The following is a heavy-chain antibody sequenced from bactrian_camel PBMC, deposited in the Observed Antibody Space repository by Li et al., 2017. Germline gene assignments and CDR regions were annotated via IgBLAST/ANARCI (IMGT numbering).Heavy chain of an antibody. CDR1: KYTYSSYC. D-gene: IGHD2*01. CDR2: IDLDSTT. Sequence: HVQLVESGGGSAQAGGSLKLSCTTNKYTYSSYCMGWFRQAPGQEREGIASIDLDSTTKYADSMKGRSTISQDNAKRTVYLQMSALKPEDSAIYYCAAQDFQVCGPGWYETHIWAYWGQGTQVTVS. CDR3: AAQDFQVCGPGWYETHIWAY. V-gene: IGHV3S53*01. J-gene: IGHJ4*01.